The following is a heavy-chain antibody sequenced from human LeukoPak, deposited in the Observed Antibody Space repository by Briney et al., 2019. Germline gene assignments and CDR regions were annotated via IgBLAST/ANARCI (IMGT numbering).Heavy chain of an antibody. J-gene: IGHJ4*02. CDR3: ARANWWLVFYY. V-gene: IGHV4-39*07. Sequence: PSETLSLTCTVSGGSISSSSYYWGWIRQPPGKGLEWIGSIYYSGSTYYNPSLKSRVTISVDTSKNQFSLKLSSVTAADTAVYYCARANWWLVFYYWGQGTLVTVSS. D-gene: IGHD6-19*01. CDR1: GGSISSSSYY. CDR2: IYYSGST.